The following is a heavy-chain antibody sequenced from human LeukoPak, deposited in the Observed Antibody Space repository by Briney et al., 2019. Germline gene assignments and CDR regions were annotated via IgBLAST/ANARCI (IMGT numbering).Heavy chain of an antibody. J-gene: IGHJ4*02. CDR1: GLTVSSNY. Sequence: GGSLRLSCAASGLTVSSNYMSWVRQAPGKGLEWVSVIYSGGSTYYADSVKGRFTISRDNSKNTLYLQMNSLRAEDTAVYYCAREGYSSSWRTLYFDYWGQGTLVTVSS. D-gene: IGHD6-13*01. CDR3: AREGYSSSWRTLYFDY. V-gene: IGHV3-66*01. CDR2: IYSGGST.